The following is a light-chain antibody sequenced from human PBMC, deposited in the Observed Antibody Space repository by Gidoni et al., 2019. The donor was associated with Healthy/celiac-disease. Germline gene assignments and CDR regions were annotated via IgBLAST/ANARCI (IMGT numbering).Light chain of an antibody. CDR1: QSVSSY. Sequence: EIVLTQSPATLSLSPGERATLSCRASQSVSSYLAWYKLKPGPAPRLLIYDPSNRATGLPARFSGSGSGTDVTLTISSLEPEDFAVYYCQQRSNWPPIFTFGPGTKVDIK. V-gene: IGKV3-11*01. CDR3: QQRSNWPPIFT. J-gene: IGKJ3*01. CDR2: DPS.